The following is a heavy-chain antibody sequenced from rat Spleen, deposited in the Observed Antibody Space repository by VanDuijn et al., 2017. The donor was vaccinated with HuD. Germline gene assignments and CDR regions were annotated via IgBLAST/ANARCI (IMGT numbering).Heavy chain of an antibody. D-gene: IGHD1-12*02. CDR1: GFTFSDYY. CDR2: IIYDGSST. CDR3: ARHAYDGTYPDY. V-gene: IGHV5-7*01. J-gene: IGHJ2*01. Sequence: EVQLVESGGGLVQPGRSLKLSCAASGFTFSDYYIAWVRQAPKKGLEWVATIIYDGSSTYYRDSVKGRFTISRDNAKSTLYLQMDSLRSEDTATYYCARHAYDGTYPDYWGQGVMVTVSS.